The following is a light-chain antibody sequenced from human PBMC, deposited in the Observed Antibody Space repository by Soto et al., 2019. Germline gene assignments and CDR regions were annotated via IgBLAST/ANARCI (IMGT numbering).Light chain of an antibody. CDR1: QTIHSF. CDR3: QQFHSFPWT. CDR2: DAS. Sequence: DIQMTQSPSTLSASVGDRVTITCRASQTIHSFLAWDQQKAGKAPKLLIYDASNLESGVPSRFSGSGSGTEFTLPVSSLQPDDFATFYCQQFHSFPWTFGQGTKVEI. J-gene: IGKJ1*01. V-gene: IGKV1-5*01.